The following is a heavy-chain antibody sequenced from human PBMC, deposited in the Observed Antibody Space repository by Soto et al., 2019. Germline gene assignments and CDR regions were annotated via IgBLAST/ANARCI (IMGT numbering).Heavy chain of an antibody. V-gene: IGHV4-4*02. CDR1: GGSISSSNW. D-gene: IGHD6-13*01. Sequence: SETLALTCAVSGGSISSSNWWSWVRQPPGKGLEWIGEIDHSGSTNYNPSLKSRVTISVDKSKDQFSLKLSPVTAADTAVYYCARLTPSSSWYRAYYQGMDVWGQGTTVTVSS. CDR2: IDHSGST. J-gene: IGHJ6*02. CDR3: ARLTPSSSWYRAYYQGMDV.